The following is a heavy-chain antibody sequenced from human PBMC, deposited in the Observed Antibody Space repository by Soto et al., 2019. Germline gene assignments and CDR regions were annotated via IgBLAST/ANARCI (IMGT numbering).Heavy chain of an antibody. CDR2: IYPSDSDT. CDR1: GYNFAGYW. V-gene: IGHV5-51*01. D-gene: IGHD1-1*01. CDR3: ARGRVSTRTFDY. J-gene: IGHJ4*02. Sequence: GASLKISCKGSGYNFAGYWIAWVRQMPGKGLELMGIIYPSDSDTRYRPSFQGQVTISADKSISSAYLQWSSLRASDTAMYYCARGRVSTRTFDYCGQGTPVTVSS.